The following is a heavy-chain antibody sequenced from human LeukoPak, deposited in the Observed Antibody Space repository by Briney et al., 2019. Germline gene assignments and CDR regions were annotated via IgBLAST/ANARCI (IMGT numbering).Heavy chain of an antibody. V-gene: IGHV4-39*01. CDR3: ARNTIAVAGRRPYYFDY. D-gene: IGHD6-19*01. Sequence: PLETLSLTCTVSGGSISSSSYYWGWIRQPPGKGLEWIGSIYYSGSTYYNPSLKSRVTISVDTPKNQFSLKLSSVTAADTAVYYCARNTIAVAGRRPYYFDYWGQGTLVTVSS. CDR1: GGSISSSSYY. CDR2: IYYSGST. J-gene: IGHJ4*02.